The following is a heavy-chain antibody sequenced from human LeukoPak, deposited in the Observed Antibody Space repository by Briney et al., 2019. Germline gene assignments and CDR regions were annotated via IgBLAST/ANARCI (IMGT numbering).Heavy chain of an antibody. Sequence: ASVKVSCKASGYTFSSHDIYWVRQAPGQGLEWMGWMNLNSGDTYYAQNFQGRFSITSDTSKSTTYMDLASLAPEDTAVYYCAKAFEPPRELLVWGQGTLVTVSS. D-gene: IGHD1-26*01. CDR1: GYTFSSHD. CDR3: AKAFEPPRELLV. J-gene: IGHJ4*02. V-gene: IGHV1-8*01. CDR2: MNLNSGDT.